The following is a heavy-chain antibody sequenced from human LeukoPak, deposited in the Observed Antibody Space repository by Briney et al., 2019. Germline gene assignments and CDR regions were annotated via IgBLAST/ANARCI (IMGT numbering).Heavy chain of an antibody. CDR2: MDPNRGNT. CDR1: GYMFTSFD. J-gene: IGHJ5*01. Sequence: ASVKVSCKASGYMFTSFDIKWVRQAPGQGLEWMGWMDPNRGNTGYAPKFQGRVTMARSTSVTAAYMELSSLTSEDTAVYYCARGLSRCSSGNCYEPNWLDSWGQGTLVTVSS. V-gene: IGHV1-8*02. D-gene: IGHD2-2*01. CDR3: ARGLSRCSSGNCYEPNWLDS.